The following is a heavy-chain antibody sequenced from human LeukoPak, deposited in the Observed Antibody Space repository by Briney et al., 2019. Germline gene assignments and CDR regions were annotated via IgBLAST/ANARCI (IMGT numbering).Heavy chain of an antibody. CDR1: GFTFSSYG. CDR2: ISYDGSNK. Sequence: GGSLRLSCAASGFTFSSYGVHWVRQAPGKGLEWVAVISYDGSNKYYADSVKGRFTISRDNSKNTLYLQMNSLRAEDTAVYYCAREGQQLKYYYGMDVWGQGTTVTVSS. V-gene: IGHV3-30*03. CDR3: AREGQQLKYYYGMDV. J-gene: IGHJ6*02. D-gene: IGHD6-13*01.